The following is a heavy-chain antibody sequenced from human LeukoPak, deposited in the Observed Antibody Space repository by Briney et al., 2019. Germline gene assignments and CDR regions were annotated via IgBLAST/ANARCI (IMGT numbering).Heavy chain of an antibody. Sequence: WGSLRLSCAASGFTFSNYVMSWVLQAPGKGLEWVSGISDSGGSTYYADSVKGRFTISRDNSKNTLCLQMNSLRAEDTAVYYCAKGSGYENWGKGTLVTVSS. CDR3: AKGSGYEN. V-gene: IGHV3-23*01. CDR2: ISDSGGST. D-gene: IGHD5-12*01. J-gene: IGHJ4*02. CDR1: GFTFSNYV.